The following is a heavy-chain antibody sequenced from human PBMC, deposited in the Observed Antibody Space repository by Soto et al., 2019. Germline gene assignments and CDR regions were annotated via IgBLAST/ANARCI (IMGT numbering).Heavy chain of an antibody. CDR3: AITAMITRDSPTSFDY. CDR1: GLTFSNVW. Sequence: GGSLRLSCAASGLTFSNVWMTWVRQAPGKGLEWVGRMKSKSDGETADVAAPVKARFTISRDDSKNTVFLEMNSLKSEATALYYCAITAMITRDSPTSFDYWGPGTQVTVSS. V-gene: IGHV3-15*01. CDR2: MKSKSDGETA. J-gene: IGHJ4*02. D-gene: IGHD5-18*01.